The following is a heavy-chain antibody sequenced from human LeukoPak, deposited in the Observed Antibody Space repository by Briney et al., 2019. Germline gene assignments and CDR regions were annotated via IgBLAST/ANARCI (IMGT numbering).Heavy chain of an antibody. Sequence: SETLSLTCTVSGGSISSYYWSWIRQPPGKGLEWVGYIYYSGSTNYNPSLKSRVTISVDTSKNQFSLKLSSVTAADTAVYYCARLASTVFDYWGQGTLVTVSS. CDR1: GGSISSYY. J-gene: IGHJ4*02. D-gene: IGHD4-17*01. CDR2: IYYSGST. V-gene: IGHV4-59*08. CDR3: ARLASTVFDY.